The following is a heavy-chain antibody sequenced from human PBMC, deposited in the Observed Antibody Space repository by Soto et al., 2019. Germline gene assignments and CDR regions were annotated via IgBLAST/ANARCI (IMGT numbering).Heavy chain of an antibody. CDR1: GGSIRSYY. Sequence: PSETLSLTCTVSGGSIRSYYWRWIRQSPGKGLEWIGSIYYSGSTNYNPSLKSRVTISVDTSKNQFSLKVSSVTAADTAVYYCARGLATTEMDVWGQGTTVTVSS. CDR2: IYYSGST. D-gene: IGHD1-1*01. V-gene: IGHV4-59*01. CDR3: ARGLATTEMDV. J-gene: IGHJ6*02.